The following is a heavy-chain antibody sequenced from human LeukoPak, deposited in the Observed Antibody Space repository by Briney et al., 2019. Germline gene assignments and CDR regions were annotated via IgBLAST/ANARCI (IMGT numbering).Heavy chain of an antibody. D-gene: IGHD3-3*01. CDR3: ARDRVEYYDFWSGYLGPD. Sequence: GGSLRLSCAASGFTFSSYWMHWVRQAPGKGLVWVSRINSDGSSTSYADSVKGRFTISRDSAKNTLYLQMNSLRAEDTAVYYCARDRVEYYDFWSGYLGPDWGQGTLVTVSS. J-gene: IGHJ4*02. V-gene: IGHV3-74*01. CDR2: INSDGSST. CDR1: GFTFSSYW.